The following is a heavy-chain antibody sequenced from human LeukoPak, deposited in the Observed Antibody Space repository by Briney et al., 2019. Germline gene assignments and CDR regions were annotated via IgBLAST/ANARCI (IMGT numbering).Heavy chain of an antibody. D-gene: IGHD3-3*02. J-gene: IGHJ5*02. V-gene: IGHV4-39*07. CDR2: IYHSGYT. CDR1: GASISGSGYY. CDR3: ARGIRRNINYWFDP. Sequence: SETLSLTCAVSGASISGSGYYLGWIRQPPGKGLEWIGEIYHSGYTNYNSSLKSRVTISVDKSKNQFSLKLSSVTAADTAVYYCARGIRRNINYWFDPWGQGTLVTVSS.